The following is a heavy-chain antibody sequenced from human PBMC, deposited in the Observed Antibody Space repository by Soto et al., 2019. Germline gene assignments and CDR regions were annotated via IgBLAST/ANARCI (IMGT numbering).Heavy chain of an antibody. V-gene: IGHV4-31*03. J-gene: IGHJ4*02. D-gene: IGHD6-13*01. CDR3: ARVSAAGTVFDY. Sequence: SETLSLTCTVSGGSISSGGYYWSWIRQHPGKGLEWIGYIYYSGSTYYNPSLKSRVTISVDKSKNQFSLKLSSVTAADTAVFYCARVSAAGTVFDYWGQGTLVTVSS. CDR2: IYYSGST. CDR1: GGSISSGGYY.